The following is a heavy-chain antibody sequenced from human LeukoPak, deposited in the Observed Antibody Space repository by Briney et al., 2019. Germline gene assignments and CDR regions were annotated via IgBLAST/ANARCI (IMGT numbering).Heavy chain of an antibody. Sequence: PSETLSLTCTVPGYSISSGYYWGWIRPPPGKGLEWIGSMYHSGSTSYNPSHKRRVTISVATSKNQFSLKLSSETAADTAAYYCASRKRWLQPLMNSDYWGQGTLVTVSS. CDR2: MYHSGST. CDR1: GYSISSGYY. J-gene: IGHJ4*02. D-gene: IGHD5-24*01. CDR3: ASRKRWLQPLMNSDY. V-gene: IGHV4-38-2*02.